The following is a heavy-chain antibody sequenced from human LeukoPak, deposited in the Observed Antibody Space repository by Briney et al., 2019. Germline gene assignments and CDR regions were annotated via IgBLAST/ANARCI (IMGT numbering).Heavy chain of an antibody. V-gene: IGHV3-7*01. J-gene: IGHJ4*02. CDR1: GFTFSSYW. CDR3: ARAQIRYWNYDY. CDR2: VKQDGSEK. Sequence: PGGSLRLSCAASGFTFSSYWMSWVRQAPGRGLEWVANVKQDGSEKYYVDSVKGRFTISRDNAKNSLYLQMNSLRAEDTAVYYCARAQIRYWNYDYWGQGTLVTVSS. D-gene: IGHD1-7*01.